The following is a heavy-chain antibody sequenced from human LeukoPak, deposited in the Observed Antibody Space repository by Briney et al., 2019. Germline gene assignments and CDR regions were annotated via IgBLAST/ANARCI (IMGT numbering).Heavy chain of an antibody. CDR2: INTKTGKP. CDR1: GYTFTGYS. J-gene: IGHJ5*02. CDR3: ARISGDFGDLGDP. V-gene: IGHV7-4-1*02. Sequence: ASLKVSCKASGYTFTGYSMHWVRQAPGQGLEWMGWINTKTGKPTYAQGFTGRLVFSLDTSVSTAYLQISSLKAEDTAVYYCARISGDFGDLGDPWGQGTLVTVSS. D-gene: IGHD3-10*01.